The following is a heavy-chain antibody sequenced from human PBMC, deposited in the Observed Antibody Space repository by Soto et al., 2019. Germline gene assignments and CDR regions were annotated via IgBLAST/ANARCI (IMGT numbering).Heavy chain of an antibody. V-gene: IGHV4-30-2*01. J-gene: IGHJ5*02. Sequence: QLQLQESGSGLVKPSQTLSLTCAVSGGSFSSGGYSWSWIRQPPGKGLEWIGYIYHSGSTYYNPSLKRRVTISVDRSKNQFSLKLSSVTAADTAVYYCARAGLGGYWFDPWGQGTLVTVSS. CDR1: GGSFSSGGYS. CDR3: ARAGLGGYWFDP. CDR2: IYHSGST. D-gene: IGHD3-16*01.